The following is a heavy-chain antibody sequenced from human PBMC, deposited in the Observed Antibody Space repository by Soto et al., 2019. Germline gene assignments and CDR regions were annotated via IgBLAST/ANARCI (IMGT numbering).Heavy chain of an antibody. CDR3: AREWGRERGYIYGLDY. Sequence: GGSLRLSCAASGFTFSSYAMHWVRQAPGKGLEWVAVISYDGSNKYYADSVKGRFTISRDNSKNTLYLQMNSLRAEDTAVYYCAREWGRERGYIYGLDYWGQGTLVTVSS. CDR1: GFTFSSYA. V-gene: IGHV3-30*04. J-gene: IGHJ4*02. D-gene: IGHD5-18*01. CDR2: ISYDGSNK.